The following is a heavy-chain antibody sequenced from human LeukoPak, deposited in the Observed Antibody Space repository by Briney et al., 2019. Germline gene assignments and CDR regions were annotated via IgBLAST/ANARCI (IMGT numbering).Heavy chain of an antibody. J-gene: IGHJ6*03. Sequence: SQTLSLTCTVSGGSISSGSYYWSWIRQPGGKGLEWIVRIYTSGSTNYNPPLQTPLPISVHTSKTLFSLQLSPVPAADTAVYYCARDQYSRVAARPPQLYYYYYMDVWGKGTTVTVSS. V-gene: IGHV4-61*02. CDR1: GGSISSGSYY. D-gene: IGHD6-6*01. CDR3: ARDQYSRVAARPPQLYYYYYMDV. CDR2: IYTSGST.